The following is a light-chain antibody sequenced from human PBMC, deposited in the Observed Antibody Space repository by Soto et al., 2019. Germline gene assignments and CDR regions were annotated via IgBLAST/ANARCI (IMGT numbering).Light chain of an antibody. CDR3: QQIYTYPLT. CDR1: QGISTY. CDR2: TAS. J-gene: IGKJ4*01. V-gene: IGKV1-9*01. Sequence: DIQLTQSPSFLSSSVGDRFTITCRASQGISTYLVWYQHKTGKAPNLLIYTASTLQSGVPSRFTGSGSGTEFTLTISSLQPEDFATYYCQQIYTYPLTFGGGTKVDIK.